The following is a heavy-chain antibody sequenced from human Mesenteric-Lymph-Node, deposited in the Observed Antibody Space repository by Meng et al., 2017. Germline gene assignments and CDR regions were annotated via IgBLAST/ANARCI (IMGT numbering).Heavy chain of an antibody. V-gene: IGHV3-74*01. CDR3: AKVAAVAGKRLYFDD. Sequence: GESLKISCAASGFTFTPYWMHWVRQAPGKGLVWVSRIKSDESVTYYADSVKGRFTISRDNSKNTLYLHMNSLRAEDTAVYYCAKVAAVAGKRLYFDDWGQGTLVTVSS. J-gene: IGHJ4*02. CDR2: IKSDESVT. D-gene: IGHD6-19*01. CDR1: GFTFTPYW.